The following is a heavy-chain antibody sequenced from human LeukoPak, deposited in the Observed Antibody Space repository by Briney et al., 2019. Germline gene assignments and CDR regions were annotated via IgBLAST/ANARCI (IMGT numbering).Heavy chain of an antibody. J-gene: IGHJ4*02. Sequence: ASVKVPCKASGYTFTGYYIHWVRQPPAQGLEWMGWINPNSGGTNYAQKFQGRVTMTRDTSINTAYMELSRLRSDDTAVYYCARDGVVRGVIIYWGQGTLVTVSS. CDR2: INPNSGGT. D-gene: IGHD3-10*01. CDR3: ARDGVVRGVIIY. V-gene: IGHV1-2*02. CDR1: GYTFTGYY.